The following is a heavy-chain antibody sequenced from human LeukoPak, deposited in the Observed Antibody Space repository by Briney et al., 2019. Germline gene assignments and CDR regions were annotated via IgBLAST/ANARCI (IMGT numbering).Heavy chain of an antibody. Sequence: VASVKVSCKASGYTFTSYDINWVRQATGQGLEWMGWMNPNSGNTGYARKFQGRVTMTRNTSISTAYMELSSLRSEDTAVYYCAREQVPYGSGSYDYWGQGTLVTVSS. J-gene: IGHJ4*02. V-gene: IGHV1-8*01. CDR1: GYTFTSYD. CDR3: AREQVPYGSGSYDY. D-gene: IGHD3-10*01. CDR2: MNPNSGNT.